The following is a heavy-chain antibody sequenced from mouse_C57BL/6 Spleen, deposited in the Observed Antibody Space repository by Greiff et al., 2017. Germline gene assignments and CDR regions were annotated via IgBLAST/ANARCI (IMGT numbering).Heavy chain of an antibody. V-gene: IGHV3-6*01. Sequence: EVKLVESGPGLVKPSQSLSLTCSVTGYSITSGYYWNWIRQFPGNKLEWMGYISYDGSNNYNPSLKNRISITRDTSKNQFFLKLNSVTTEDTATYYCARQTAQGPFAYWGQGTLVTVSA. D-gene: IGHD3-2*02. J-gene: IGHJ3*01. CDR2: ISYDGSN. CDR1: GYSITSGYY. CDR3: ARQTAQGPFAY.